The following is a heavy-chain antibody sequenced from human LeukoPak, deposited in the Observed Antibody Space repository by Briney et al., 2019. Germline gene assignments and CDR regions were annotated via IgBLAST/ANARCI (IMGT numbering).Heavy chain of an antibody. CDR2: ISCNSGSI. CDR3: ATLSTPTGSSTSHQYYFDY. V-gene: IGHV3-9*01. CDR1: GFTFNDYA. Sequence: GRSLRLSCAASGFTFNDYAMHWVRHAPGKGLQWVSGISCNSGSIGYADSVKGRFTVSRDNAKNSLYLQMNSLRAEDTALYYCATLSTPTGSSTSHQYYFDYWGQGTLVTVSS. J-gene: IGHJ4*02. D-gene: IGHD2-2*01.